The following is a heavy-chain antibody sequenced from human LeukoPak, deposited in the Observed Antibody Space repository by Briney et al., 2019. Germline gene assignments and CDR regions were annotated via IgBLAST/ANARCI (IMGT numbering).Heavy chain of an antibody. CDR3: ARAGELLWFGESIDY. V-gene: IGHV3-30-3*01. J-gene: IGHJ4*02. D-gene: IGHD3-10*01. Sequence: GGSLRLSCAASGFTFSSYAMHWVRQAPGKGLEWVAVISYDGSNKYYADSVRGRFTISRDNSKNTLYLQMNSLRAEDTAVYYCARAGELLWFGESIDYWGQGTLVTVSS. CDR2: ISYDGSNK. CDR1: GFTFSSYA.